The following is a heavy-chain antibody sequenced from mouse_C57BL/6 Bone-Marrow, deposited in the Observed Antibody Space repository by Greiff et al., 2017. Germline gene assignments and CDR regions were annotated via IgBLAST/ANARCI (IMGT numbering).Heavy chain of an antibody. V-gene: IGHV1-64*01. CDR1: GYTFTSYW. CDR3: ARPLRKLYFDS. J-gene: IGHJ2*01. CDR2: IHPNSGST. Sequence: QVQLQQPGAELVKPGASVKLSCKASGYTFTSYWMHWVKQRPGQGLEWIGMIHPNSGSTNYNEKFKSKATLTVDKSSSTAYMQLSSLTSEDSAVYYCARPLRKLYFDSWGQGTTLTVSS.